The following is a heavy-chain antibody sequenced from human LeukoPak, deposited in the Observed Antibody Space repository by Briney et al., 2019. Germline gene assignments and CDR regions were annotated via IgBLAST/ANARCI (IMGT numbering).Heavy chain of an antibody. J-gene: IGHJ4*02. D-gene: IGHD1-26*01. Sequence: GGSLRLSCAASGLTFSSAWMHWVRQTPGKRLVWISRIRSDGTATYADSVRGRFTISRDNAKNTPYLQMNNLRADDTGIYYCARDGSYKLDYWGQGALVTVSS. CDR2: IRSDGTA. V-gene: IGHV3-74*01. CDR3: ARDGSYKLDY. CDR1: GLTFSSAW.